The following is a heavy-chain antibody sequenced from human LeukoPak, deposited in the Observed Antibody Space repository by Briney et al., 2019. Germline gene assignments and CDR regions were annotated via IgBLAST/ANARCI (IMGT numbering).Heavy chain of an antibody. CDR3: ARQAYGSGSYYKLDY. CDR1: GGSISSSSYY. CDR2: IYYSGST. V-gene: IGHV4-39*01. D-gene: IGHD3-10*01. Sequence: PSETLSLTCTVSGGSISSSSYYWGWIRQPPGKGLEWTGSIYYSGSTYYNPSLKSRVTISVDTSKNQFSLKLSSVTAADTAVYYCARQAYGSGSYYKLDYWGQGTLVTVSS. J-gene: IGHJ4*02.